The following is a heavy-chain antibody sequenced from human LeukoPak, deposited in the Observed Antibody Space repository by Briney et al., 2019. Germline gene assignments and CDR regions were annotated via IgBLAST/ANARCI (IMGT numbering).Heavy chain of an antibody. J-gene: IGHJ4*02. Sequence: GGSLRLSCAASGFTFSTYGMHWVRQAPGKGLEWVAFIRYDGSNKYYADSVKGRFTISRDNSKNTLYLQMNSLRAEDTAVYYCAKDLFGGLYSSSDYWGQGTLVTVSS. CDR1: GFTFSTYG. V-gene: IGHV3-30*02. CDR2: IRYDGSNK. CDR3: AKDLFGGLYSSSDY. D-gene: IGHD3-10*02.